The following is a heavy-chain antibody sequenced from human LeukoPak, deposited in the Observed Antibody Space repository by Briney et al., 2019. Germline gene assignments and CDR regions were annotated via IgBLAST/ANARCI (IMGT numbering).Heavy chain of an antibody. D-gene: IGHD1-26*01. J-gene: IGHJ4*02. CDR3: ARGISGSYLHPFDS. Sequence: SETLSLTCSVSGGSISGYYWSWIRQPPGKGLEWIGYIYYSGSTNQNPSPKSRLTLSVDTSKNQFSLKLTSVTAADTAVYYCARGISGSYLHPFDSWGQGTLVTVSS. CDR2: IYYSGST. V-gene: IGHV4-59*01. CDR1: GGSISGYY.